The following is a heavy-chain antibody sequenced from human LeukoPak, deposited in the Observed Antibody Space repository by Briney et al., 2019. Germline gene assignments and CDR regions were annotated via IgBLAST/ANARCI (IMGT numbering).Heavy chain of an antibody. D-gene: IGHD6-19*01. CDR3: ARDQEAVLLFSYYYYKDV. CDR1: GFTFDQYG. Sequence: PGGSLRLSCAASGFTFDQYGMSWVRQAPGKGLEWVSGINWNGGVTDYADSVKGRFTISRDNAKNSLYLQMNSLRAEDTAFYYCARDQEAVLLFSYYYYKDVWGKGTTVTVSS. J-gene: IGHJ6*03. CDR2: INWNGGVT. V-gene: IGHV3-20*04.